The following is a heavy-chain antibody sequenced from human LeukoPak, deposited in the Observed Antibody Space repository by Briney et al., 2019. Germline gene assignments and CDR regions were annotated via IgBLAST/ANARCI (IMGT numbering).Heavy chain of an antibody. CDR2: IYYSGST. Sequence: SETLSLTCTVSGGSISSGDYYWSWIRQPPGKGLEWIGYIYYSGSTYHNPSLKSRITISIDTSKNQFSLKLSSVTAADTAVYYCARVMKLDRMDVWGKGTTVTVSS. CDR1: GGSISSGDYY. V-gene: IGHV4-30-4*08. D-gene: IGHD3-16*01. CDR3: ARVMKLDRMDV. J-gene: IGHJ6*04.